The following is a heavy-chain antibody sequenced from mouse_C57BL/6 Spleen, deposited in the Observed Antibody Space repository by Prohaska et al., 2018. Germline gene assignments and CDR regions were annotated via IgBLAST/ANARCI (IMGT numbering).Heavy chain of an antibody. CDR3: AINDYSYYFDY. V-gene: IGHV1-74*01. D-gene: IGHD2-4*01. Sequence: GASVKVSCKASGYTFTRYWMHWVKQRPGQGFEWIGRIHHSDSDTNYNQKFKGKATLTVDKSSSTAYMQLSSLTSEDSAVYYCAINDYSYYFDYWGQGTTLTVSS. CDR2: IHHSDSDT. CDR1: GYTFTRYW. J-gene: IGHJ2*01.